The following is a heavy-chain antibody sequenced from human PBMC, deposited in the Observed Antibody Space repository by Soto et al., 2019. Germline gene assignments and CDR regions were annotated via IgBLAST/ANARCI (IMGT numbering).Heavy chain of an antibody. CDR1: GFTFSSYA. Sequence: GGSLRLSCAASGFTFSSYAMSWVRQAPGEGLEWVSAISGSGGSTYYADSVKGRFTISRDNSKNTLYLQMNSLRAEDTAVYYCAKARAQNYDFWSGYPVDYWGQGTLVTVS. CDR2: ISGSGGST. J-gene: IGHJ4*02. V-gene: IGHV3-23*01. D-gene: IGHD3-3*01. CDR3: AKARAQNYDFWSGYPVDY.